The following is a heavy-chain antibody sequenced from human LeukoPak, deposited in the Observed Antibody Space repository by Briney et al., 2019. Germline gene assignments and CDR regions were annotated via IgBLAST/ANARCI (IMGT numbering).Heavy chain of an antibody. D-gene: IGHD3-22*01. J-gene: IGHJ4*02. V-gene: IGHV3-7*01. Sequence: GGSLRLSCAASGFTFSSYWMSWVRQAPGKGLEWVANIKQDGSEKYYVDSVKGRFTISRDNAKNSLYLQMNSLRADDTAVYYCARDRALYDSRRGYYYTEDDYWGQGTLVTVSS. CDR3: ARDRALYDSRRGYYYTEDDY. CDR1: GFTFSSYW. CDR2: IKQDGSEK.